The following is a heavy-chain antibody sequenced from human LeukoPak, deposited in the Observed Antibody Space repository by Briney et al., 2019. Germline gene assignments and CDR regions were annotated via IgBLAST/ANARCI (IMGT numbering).Heavy chain of an antibody. CDR1: GGTFSSYT. J-gene: IGHJ5*02. Sequence: SVKVSCKASGGTFSSYTISWVRQAPGQGLEWMGRIIPILGIANYAQKFQGRVTITADKSTSTAYMELSSLRSDDTAVYYCARDKGYCSGGSCYYWFDPWGQGTLVTVSS. V-gene: IGHV1-69*04. D-gene: IGHD2-15*01. CDR3: ARDKGYCSGGSCYYWFDP. CDR2: IIPILGIA.